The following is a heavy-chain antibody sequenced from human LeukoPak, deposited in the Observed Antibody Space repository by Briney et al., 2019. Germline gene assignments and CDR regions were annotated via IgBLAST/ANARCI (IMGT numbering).Heavy chain of an antibody. CDR3: ARGYSYGGSYFDY. CDR1: GGSISGSSYY. V-gene: IGHV4-39*01. D-gene: IGHD5-18*01. J-gene: IGHJ4*02. CDR2: IYYSGST. Sequence: PSETLSLTCTVSGGSISGSSYYWGWIRQPPGKGLEWIGSIYYSGSTYYNPSLKSRVTISVDTSKNQFSLKLSSVTAADTAVYYCARGYSYGGSYFDYWGQGTLVTVSS.